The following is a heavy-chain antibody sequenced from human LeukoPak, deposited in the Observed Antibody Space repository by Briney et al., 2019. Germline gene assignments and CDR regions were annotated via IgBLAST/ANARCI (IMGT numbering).Heavy chain of an antibody. CDR2: INHSGST. CDR1: GGSFSGYY. CDR3: ARGQWEIRFDP. V-gene: IGHV4-34*01. Sequence: SETLSLTCAVYGGSFSGYYWSWIRQPPGKGLEWIGEINHSGSTNYNPSLKSRVTISVDTSKNQFSLKLNSVTAADTAVCYCARGQWEIRFDPWGQGTLVTVSS. D-gene: IGHD1-26*01. J-gene: IGHJ5*02.